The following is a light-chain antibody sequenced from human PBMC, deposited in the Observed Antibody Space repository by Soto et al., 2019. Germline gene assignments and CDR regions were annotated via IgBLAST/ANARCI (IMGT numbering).Light chain of an antibody. V-gene: IGKV3-11*01. CDR3: LQRSNWLWT. CDR1: QSVSSY. Sequence: EIVLTQSPATLSLSPGERATLSCRASQSVSSYLVWYQQKPGQAPRLLIYDASNRATGIPARFSGSGSGTDFTLTISILEPEDFAVYYCLQRSNWLWTFGQGTKVEIK. J-gene: IGKJ1*01. CDR2: DAS.